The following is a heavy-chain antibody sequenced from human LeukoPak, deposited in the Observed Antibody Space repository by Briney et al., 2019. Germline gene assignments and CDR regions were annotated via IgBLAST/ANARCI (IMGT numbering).Heavy chain of an antibody. CDR2: ISSSSSTI. D-gene: IGHD3-10*01. Sequence: GGSLRLSCAASGFTFSSYSMNWVRQAPGKGLEWVSYISSSSSTIYYADSVKGRFTISRDNAKNSLYLQMNSLRAEDTAVYYCAKKARGYYGSGTADYWGQGTLVTVSS. J-gene: IGHJ4*02. V-gene: IGHV3-48*01. CDR1: GFTFSSYS. CDR3: AKKARGYYGSGTADY.